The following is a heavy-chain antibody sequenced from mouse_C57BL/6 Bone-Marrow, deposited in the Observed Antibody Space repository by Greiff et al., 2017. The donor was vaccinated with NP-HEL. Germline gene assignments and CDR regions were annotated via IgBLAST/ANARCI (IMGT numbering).Heavy chain of an antibody. CDR2: ISSGSSTI. CDR3: ARGGWLLRWYYFDY. J-gene: IGHJ2*01. D-gene: IGHD2-3*01. Sequence: EVMLVESGGGLVKPGGSLKLSCAASGFTFSDYGMHWVRQAPEKGLEWVAYISSGSSTIYYADTVKGRFTISRDNAKNTLFLQMTSLRSEDTAMYYCARGGWLLRWYYFDYWGQGTTLTVSS. V-gene: IGHV5-17*01. CDR1: GFTFSDYG.